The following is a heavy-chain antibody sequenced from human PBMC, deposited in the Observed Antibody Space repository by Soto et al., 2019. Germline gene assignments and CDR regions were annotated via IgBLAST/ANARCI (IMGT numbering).Heavy chain of an antibody. CDR2: IYYSGST. J-gene: IGHJ5*02. V-gene: IGHV4-31*03. CDR3: ARVMITFGGVIVNGWFDP. CDR1: GGSISSGGYY. Sequence: SETLSLTCTVSGGSISSGGYYWSWIRQHPGKGLEWIGYIYYSGSTYYNPSLKSRVTISVDTSKNQFSLKLSSVTAADTAVYYCARVMITFGGVIVNGWFDPWGQGTLVTVSS. D-gene: IGHD3-16*02.